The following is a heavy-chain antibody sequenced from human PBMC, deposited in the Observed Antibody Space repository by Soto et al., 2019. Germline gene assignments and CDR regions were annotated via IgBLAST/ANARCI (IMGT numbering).Heavy chain of an antibody. J-gene: IGHJ4*02. D-gene: IGHD4-17*01. CDR2: INTDGSTT. CDR1: GFTFSSYW. Sequence: EVQLVESGGGLVQPGGSLRLSCAASGFTFSSYWMHWVRQAPGKGLVWVSRINTDGSTTTYADSVKGRFTTSRDNAKNTLYLQMNSLRAEDTAVYYCARSGLTVTTYWGQGTLVTVSS. CDR3: ARSGLTVTTY. V-gene: IGHV3-74*01.